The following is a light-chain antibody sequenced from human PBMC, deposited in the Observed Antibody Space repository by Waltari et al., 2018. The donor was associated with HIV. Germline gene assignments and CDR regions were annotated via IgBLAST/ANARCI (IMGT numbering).Light chain of an antibody. CDR3: CSYAGIRTLV. Sequence: QSALTQPASVSGSPGPSITIPCTGTSSDVGASDYVSCYQQYPGQAPKLMIYDVNKRPSGVSSRFSGSKSVNTASLTISGLQAEDEADYYCCSYAGIRTLVFGGGTKVTVL. CDR1: SSDVGASDY. J-gene: IGLJ3*02. V-gene: IGLV2-23*02. CDR2: DVN.